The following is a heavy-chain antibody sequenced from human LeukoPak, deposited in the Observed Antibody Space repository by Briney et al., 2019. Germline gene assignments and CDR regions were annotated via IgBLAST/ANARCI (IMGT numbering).Heavy chain of an antibody. CDR3: AKGVEYYDSSGYYPTVDY. CDR1: GFTFRSHA. D-gene: IGHD3-22*01. V-gene: IGHV3-23*01. J-gene: IGHJ4*02. Sequence: GGSLRLSCVGSGFTFRSHAMSWVRQAPEKGLEFVSGIYENGGTTYYADSVKGRFTISRDNSKNTLYLQMNSLRAEDTAVYYCAKGVEYYDSSGYYPTVDYWGQGTLVTVSS. CDR2: IYENGGTT.